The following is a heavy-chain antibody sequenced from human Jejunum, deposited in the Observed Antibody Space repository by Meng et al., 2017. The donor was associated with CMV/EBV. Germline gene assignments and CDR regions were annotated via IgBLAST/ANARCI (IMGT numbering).Heavy chain of an antibody. CDR1: GFPYREYY. D-gene: IGHD7-27*01. CDR2: ISSHGSSI. J-gene: IGHJ4*02. V-gene: IGHV3-11*01. Sequence: SCVASGFPYREYYMSWIRQAPGKGLEWVSSISSHGSSIYYADSVKGRFTVSRDNAKNSVYLQMNSLRAEDAAVYYCARNWGPIDYWGQGTLVTVSS. CDR3: ARNWGPIDY.